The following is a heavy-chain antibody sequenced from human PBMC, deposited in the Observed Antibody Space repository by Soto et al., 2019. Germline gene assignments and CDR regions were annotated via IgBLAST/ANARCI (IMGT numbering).Heavy chain of an antibody. D-gene: IGHD1-26*01. CDR3: AREMVSGSYYYYGMDV. Sequence: PXESLRLSCAASGFTFSSYAMHWVRQAPGKGLEWVAVISYDGSNKYYADSVKGRFTISRDNSKNTLYLQMNSLRAEDTAVYYCAREMVSGSYYYYGMDVWGQGTTVTVSS. V-gene: IGHV3-30-3*01. CDR1: GFTFSSYA. CDR2: ISYDGSNK. J-gene: IGHJ6*02.